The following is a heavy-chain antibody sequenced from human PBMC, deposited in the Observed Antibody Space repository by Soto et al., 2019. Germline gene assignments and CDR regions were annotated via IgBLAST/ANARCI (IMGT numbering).Heavy chain of an antibody. V-gene: IGHV3-30-3*01. CDR1: GFTFSSYV. J-gene: IGHJ6*02. D-gene: IGHD2-15*01. CDR3: ARAGCDGGTCYTLVGLRYGMDV. Sequence: ESGGGVVQPGRSLRLSCAVSGFTFSSYVMYWVRQAPGRGLEWVAVISYDGNNKYYADSVKGRFTISRDNSKNTLYLQMNSLRAEDTAVYYCARAGCDGGTCYTLVGLRYGMDVWGQGTTVTVSS. CDR2: ISYDGNNK.